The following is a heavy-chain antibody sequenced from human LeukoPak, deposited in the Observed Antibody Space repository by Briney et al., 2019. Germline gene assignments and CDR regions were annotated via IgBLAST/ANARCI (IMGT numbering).Heavy chain of an antibody. V-gene: IGHV4-34*01. CDR3: ARSSPGSGSYPLDY. CDR1: GGSFSGYY. Sequence: KASETLSLTCAVYGGSFSGYYWSWIRQPPGKGLEWIGEINHSGSTNYNPSLKSRVTISVDTSKNQFSLKLSSATAADTAVYYCARSSPGSGSYPLDYWGQGTLVTVSS. J-gene: IGHJ4*02. CDR2: INHSGST. D-gene: IGHD3-10*01.